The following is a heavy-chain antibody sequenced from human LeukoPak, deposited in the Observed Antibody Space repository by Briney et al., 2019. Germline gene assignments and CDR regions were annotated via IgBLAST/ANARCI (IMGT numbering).Heavy chain of an antibody. CDR1: GYSFTSYW. Sequence: GESLKISCKGSGYSFTSYWIGWVRQMPGKGLEWMGIIYPGDSDTRYSPSFQGQVTISADKSISTAYLQWSSLKASDTAMYYCARLSSAVAGTSWYFDLWGRGTLVTVSS. J-gene: IGHJ2*01. V-gene: IGHV5-51*01. D-gene: IGHD6-19*01. CDR2: IYPGDSDT. CDR3: ARLSSAVAGTSWYFDL.